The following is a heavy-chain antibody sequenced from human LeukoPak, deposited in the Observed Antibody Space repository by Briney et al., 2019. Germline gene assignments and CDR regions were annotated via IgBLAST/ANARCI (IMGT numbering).Heavy chain of an antibody. D-gene: IGHD2-15*01. CDR1: GGTFSSYA. V-gene: IGHV1-69*04. CDR3: ARGGYCSGGSCYFGYAFDI. CDR2: IIPILGIA. Sequence: SVKVSCKASGGTFSSYAISWVRQAPGQGLEWMGRIIPILGIANYAQKFQGRVTITADKSTSTAYMELSSLRSEDTAVYYCARGGYCSGGSCYFGYAFDIWGQGTMVTVSS. J-gene: IGHJ3*02.